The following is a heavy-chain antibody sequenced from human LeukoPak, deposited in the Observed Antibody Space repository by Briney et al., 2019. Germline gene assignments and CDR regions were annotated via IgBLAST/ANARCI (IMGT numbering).Heavy chain of an antibody. J-gene: IGHJ4*02. D-gene: IGHD4-11*01. Sequence: SETLSLTCAVSGYSISSSYYWGWIRQPPGKGLEWIGTIYHSGSTHYNPSLKSRVTLSVDTSKNQLSLKLRSVTAADTAVYYCASLPSNTVTHDYWGQGTLVTVSS. CDR3: ASLPSNTVTHDY. V-gene: IGHV4-38-2*01. CDR1: GYSISSSYY. CDR2: IYHSGST.